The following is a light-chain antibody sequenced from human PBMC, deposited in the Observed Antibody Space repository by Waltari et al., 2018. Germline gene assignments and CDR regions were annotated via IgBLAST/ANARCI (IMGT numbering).Light chain of an antibody. CDR2: DDS. Sequence: SYVLTQPPSVSVAPGTTARITCGGNNLGSKSVHWYQQKQGQAPLLVVYDDSDRPSGIPERFSGSNSGNTATLTISRVEAGDEADYYCQVWDSSSDHVVFGGGTKLTVL. V-gene: IGLV3-21*03. CDR1: NLGSKS. J-gene: IGLJ2*01. CDR3: QVWDSSSDHVV.